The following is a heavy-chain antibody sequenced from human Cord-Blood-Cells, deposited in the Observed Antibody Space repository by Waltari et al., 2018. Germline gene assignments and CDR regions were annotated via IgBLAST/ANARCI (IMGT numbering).Heavy chain of an antibody. CDR2: IYWDDDK. Sequence: QITLKESGPTLVKPTQTLTLTCTFSGFSLSTSGVGVGWIRQPPGKALEWLALIYWDDDKRYSPSLKSRRTITKDTSKNQVVLTMTNMDPVDTATYYCAHRRVGWATYYFDYWGQGTLVTVSS. D-gene: IGHD6-19*01. V-gene: IGHV2-5*02. CDR3: AHRRVGWATYYFDY. CDR1: GFSLSTSGVG. J-gene: IGHJ4*02.